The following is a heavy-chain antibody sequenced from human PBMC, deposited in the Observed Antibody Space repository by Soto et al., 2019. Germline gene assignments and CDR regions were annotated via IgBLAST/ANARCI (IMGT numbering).Heavy chain of an antibody. CDR3: ARGRGYYDTTYFDF. CDR1: GGSVTSGTYY. J-gene: IGHJ4*02. D-gene: IGHD3-22*01. V-gene: IGHV4-61*01. CDR2: IYYSGST. Sequence: QVQLQESGPGLVKPSETLSLTCTVSGGSVTSGTYYWSWIRQAPGKGLEWIGYIYYSGSTNYNPSLKSRVTLSLDTSKDQVSLKVSSVNAADTAVYYCARGRGYYDTTYFDFWGQGTLVTVSS.